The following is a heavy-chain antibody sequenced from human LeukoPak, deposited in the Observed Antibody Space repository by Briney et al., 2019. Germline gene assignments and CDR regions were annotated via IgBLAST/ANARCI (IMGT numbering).Heavy chain of an antibody. V-gene: IGHV4-34*01. Sequence: SETLSLTCAVYGGSFSGYYWSWIRQPPGKGLEWIGEINHSGSTNYNPSLKSRVTISVDTSKNQFSLKLSSVTAADTAVYCCARGGKWGYDILTGSRFFDYWGQGTLVTVSS. D-gene: IGHD3-9*01. CDR2: INHSGST. CDR3: ARGGKWGYDILTGSRFFDY. J-gene: IGHJ4*02. CDR1: GGSFSGYY.